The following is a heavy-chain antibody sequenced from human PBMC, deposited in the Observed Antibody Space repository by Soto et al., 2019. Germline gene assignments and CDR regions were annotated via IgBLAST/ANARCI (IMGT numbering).Heavy chain of an antibody. Sequence: QVQLVQSGAEVKKPGSSVKVSCKASGGTFSSYTISWVRQAPGQGLEWMGRIIPILGIANYAQKFQGRVXIXXDKSTSTAYMELSSLRSEDPAVYYCASSAGAGSLYWGQGTLVTVSS. CDR3: ASSAGAGSLY. CDR1: GGTFSSYT. J-gene: IGHJ4*02. D-gene: IGHD6-19*01. CDR2: IIPILGIA. V-gene: IGHV1-69*02.